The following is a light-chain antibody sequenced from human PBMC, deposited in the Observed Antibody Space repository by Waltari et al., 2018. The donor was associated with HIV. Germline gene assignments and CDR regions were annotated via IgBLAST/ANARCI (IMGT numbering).Light chain of an antibody. CDR2: MND. Sequence: QSVVTQPPAASGTPVQRVTISCSGSGSNIGPYSANWYQHFPGTAPKLLIYMNDQRPSGVPGRFSGYQSGTSASLAISGLQYDDEADYYWAVWDVSLGGAVFGGGTKLTVL. CDR3: AVWDVSLGGAV. V-gene: IGLV1-47*01. J-gene: IGLJ2*01. CDR1: GSNIGPYS.